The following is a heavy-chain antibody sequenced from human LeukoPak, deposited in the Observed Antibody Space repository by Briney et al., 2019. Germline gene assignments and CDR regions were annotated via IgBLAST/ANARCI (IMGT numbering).Heavy chain of an antibody. CDR2: ITGDAGDT. J-gene: IGHJ4*02. D-gene: IGHD4-23*01. CDR1: GFTFSSYA. Sequence: GGSLRLSCAASGFTFSSYAMTWVRQTPVKGLEWVSFITGDAGDTSYADSVKGRFTISRDNSKNTLFLQLNSLSAEDTGVYYCARTTGNGHWLIQFWGQGTLVTVSS. CDR3: ARTTGNGHWLIQF. V-gene: IGHV3-23*01.